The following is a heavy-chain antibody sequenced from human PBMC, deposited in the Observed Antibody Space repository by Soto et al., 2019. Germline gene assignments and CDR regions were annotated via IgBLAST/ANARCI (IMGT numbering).Heavy chain of an antibody. CDR1: GGSISSSYYY. J-gene: IGHJ6*03. Sequence: ETLSLTCTVSGGSISSSYYYWGWIRQPPGKGLEWVSSISSSSSYIYYADSVKGRFTISRDNAKNSLYLQMNSLRAEDTAVYYCARDGGSHATYYYYYMDVWGKGTTVTVSS. D-gene: IGHD3-16*01. V-gene: IGHV3-21*01. CDR2: ISSSSSYI. CDR3: ARDGGSHATYYYYYMDV.